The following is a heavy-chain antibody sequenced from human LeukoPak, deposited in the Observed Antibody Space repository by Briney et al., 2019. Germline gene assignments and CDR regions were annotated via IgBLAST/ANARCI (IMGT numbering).Heavy chain of an antibody. CDR3: ARGISGTGLYYFDY. Sequence: GGSLRLSCAASGFTFSSYSMNWVRQAPGKGLEWVSSISGSSSYIYYADSVKGRFTISRDNAKNSLYLQMNSLRAEDTAVYYCARGISGTGLYYFDYWGQGTLVTVSS. CDR1: GFTFSSYS. V-gene: IGHV3-21*01. J-gene: IGHJ4*02. D-gene: IGHD6-13*01. CDR2: ISGSSSYI.